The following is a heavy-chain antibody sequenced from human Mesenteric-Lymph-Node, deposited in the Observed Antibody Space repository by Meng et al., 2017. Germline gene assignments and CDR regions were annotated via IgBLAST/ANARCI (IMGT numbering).Heavy chain of an antibody. Sequence: ASVKVSCKASGYTFTSYGISWVRQAPGQGLEWMGWISAYNGNTNYAQKLQGRVTMTTDTSTSTAYMELRSLRSDDTAVYYCARSRAPFLEWLESVHSLFDYWGQGTLVTVSS. CDR1: GYTFTSYG. D-gene: IGHD3-3*01. CDR2: ISAYNGNT. J-gene: IGHJ4*02. CDR3: ARSRAPFLEWLESVHSLFDY. V-gene: IGHV1-18*01.